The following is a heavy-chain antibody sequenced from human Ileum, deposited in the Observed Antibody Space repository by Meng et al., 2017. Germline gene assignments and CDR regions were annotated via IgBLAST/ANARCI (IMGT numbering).Heavy chain of an antibody. CDR1: GGSISTSDW. CDR2: IHHSGST. CDR3: AREWSGSYRHFDY. Sequence: VAWEEAGPGRQKPSGTLSLTCAVSGGSISTSDWWSWVRQPPGKGLEWIGEIHHSGSTNYNPSLKSRVTISVDKSKNQFSLKLNSVTAADTAVYYCAREWSGSYRHFDYWGQGTLVTVSS. J-gene: IGHJ4*02. D-gene: IGHD1-26*01. V-gene: IGHV4-4*02.